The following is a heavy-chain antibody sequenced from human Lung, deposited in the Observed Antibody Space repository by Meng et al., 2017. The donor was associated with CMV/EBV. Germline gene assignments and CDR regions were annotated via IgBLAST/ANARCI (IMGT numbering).Heavy chain of an antibody. Sequence: ASGFTFSNYGMHWVRRAPGKGLEWLAVISNDGGNKHYADSVKGRFTISRDNSKNTLNLQMNSLRPEDTSVYYCATDLKAYGDYYFDYWGQGILVTVSS. CDR1: GFTFSNYG. V-gene: IGHV3-30*03. D-gene: IGHD4-17*01. CDR3: ATDLKAYGDYYFDY. CDR2: ISNDGGNK. J-gene: IGHJ4*02.